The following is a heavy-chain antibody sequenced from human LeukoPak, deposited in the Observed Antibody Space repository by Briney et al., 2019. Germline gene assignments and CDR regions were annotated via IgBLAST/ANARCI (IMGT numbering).Heavy chain of an antibody. J-gene: IGHJ4*02. Sequence: SETLSLTCTVSGGSISSYYWSWIRQPPGKGLEWIGYIYYSGSTNYNPSLKSRVTISVDTSKKQFSLKLSSVTAADTAVYYCARPYCSAGNCYSNFDSWGQGALVTVSS. CDR3: ARPYCSAGNCYSNFDS. D-gene: IGHD2-15*01. CDR1: GGSISSYY. CDR2: IYYSGST. V-gene: IGHV4-59*12.